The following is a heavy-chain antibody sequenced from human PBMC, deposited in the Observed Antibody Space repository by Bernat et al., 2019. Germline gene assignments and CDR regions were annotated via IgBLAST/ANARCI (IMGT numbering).Heavy chain of an antibody. V-gene: IGHV3-30*18. Sequence: VQLVESGGGLVKPGGSLRLSCAASGFTFSSYSMHWVRQAPGKGLEWVAVISYDGSNKYYADSVKGRFTISRDNSKNTLYLQMNSLRAEDTAVYYCAKERHDSSGYYVGMDVWGQGTTVTVSS. D-gene: IGHD3-22*01. CDR3: AKERHDSSGYYVGMDV. CDR1: GFTFSSYS. CDR2: ISYDGSNK. J-gene: IGHJ6*02.